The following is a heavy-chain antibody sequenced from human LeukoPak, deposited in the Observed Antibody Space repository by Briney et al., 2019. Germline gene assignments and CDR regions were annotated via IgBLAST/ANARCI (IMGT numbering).Heavy chain of an antibody. V-gene: IGHV3-23*01. J-gene: IGHJ4*02. CDR3: AKDLCGYKFGY. CDR1: GFTFSSYA. Sequence: GGSLRLSCAASGFTFSSYAMSWVRQAPGKGLEWVSAISGSGGSTYYADSAKGRFTISRDNSKNTLYLQMNSLRAEDTAVYYCAKDLCGYKFGYWGQGTLVTVSS. D-gene: IGHD5-12*01. CDR2: ISGSGGST.